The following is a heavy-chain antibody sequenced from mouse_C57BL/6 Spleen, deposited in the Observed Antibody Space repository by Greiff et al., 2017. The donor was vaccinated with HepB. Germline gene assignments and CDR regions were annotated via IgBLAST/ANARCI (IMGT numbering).Heavy chain of an antibody. D-gene: IGHD1-1*01. CDR2: INPNNGGT. J-gene: IGHJ4*01. Sequence: EVQLQQSGPELVKPGASVKMSCKASGYTFTDYNMHWVKQSHGKSLEGIGYINPNNGGTSYNQKFKGKATLTVNKSSSTAAMELRSLTSEDSAVYYCARGPFIRYAMDYWGQGTSVTVSS. V-gene: IGHV1-22*01. CDR1: GYTFTDYN. CDR3: ARGPFIRYAMDY.